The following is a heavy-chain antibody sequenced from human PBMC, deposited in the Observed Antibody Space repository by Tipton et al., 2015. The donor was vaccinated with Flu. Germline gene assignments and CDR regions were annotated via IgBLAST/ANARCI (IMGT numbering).Heavy chain of an antibody. J-gene: IGHJ6*02. V-gene: IGHV3-7*01. CDR1: GFIFDTYW. CDR3: ARDHPPSITVLGEITDYFGMDV. Sequence: SLRLSCAASGFIFDTYWMTWVRQAPGKGLEWVANIKQDGSQKYYVDSVKGRFTISRDNANNSLYLQMNSLRAEDTAVYYCARDHPPSITVLGEITDYFGMDVWGQGTTVTVSS. CDR2: IKQDGSQK. D-gene: IGHD3-3*01.